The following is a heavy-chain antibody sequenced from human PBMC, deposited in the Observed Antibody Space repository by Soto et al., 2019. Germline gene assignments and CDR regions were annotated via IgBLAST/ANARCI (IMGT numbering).Heavy chain of an antibody. V-gene: IGHV3-11*01. CDR1: GFTFSDYY. D-gene: IGHD2-8*01. Sequence: GGSLRLSCAASGFTFSDYYMSWIRQAPGKGLEWVSYISSSGSTIYYADSVKGRFTISRDNAKNSLYLQMNSLRAEDTAVYYCARETRIMVYAIRNSYYYYMDVWGKGTTVTVSS. CDR2: ISSSGSTI. CDR3: ARETRIMVYAIRNSYYYYMDV. J-gene: IGHJ6*03.